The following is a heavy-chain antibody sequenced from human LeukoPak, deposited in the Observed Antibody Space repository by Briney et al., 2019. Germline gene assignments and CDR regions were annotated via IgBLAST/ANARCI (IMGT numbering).Heavy chain of an antibody. CDR1: GFNFGDYG. J-gene: IGHJ4*02. CDR2: IRSKGFGGTA. Sequence: PGRSLRLSCIASGFNFGDYGVAWVRQAPGKGLDWVGFIRSKGFGGTAEYAASVKGRFTISRDDSKSIAYLQMTSLKTDDTAVYYCTKTESSRGYPFVSDYWGQGTLVSVSS. D-gene: IGHD3-22*01. CDR3: TKTESSRGYPFVSDY. V-gene: IGHV3-49*04.